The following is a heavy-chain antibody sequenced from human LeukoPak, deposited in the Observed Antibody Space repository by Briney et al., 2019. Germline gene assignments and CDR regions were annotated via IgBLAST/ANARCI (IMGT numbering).Heavy chain of an antibody. V-gene: IGHV4-61*01. CDR2: IYYSGST. D-gene: IGHD2-2*01. J-gene: IGHJ6*04. CDR3: ARDPLLYCSSTSCYDTYYYYGMDV. Sequence: SETLSLTCTVSGGSVSSSSYYWSWIRQPPGKGLEWIGYIYYSGSTNYNPSLKSRVTISVDTSKNQFSLKLSSVTAADTAVYYCARDPLLYCSSTSCYDTYYYYGMDVWGKGTTVTVSS. CDR1: GGSVSSSSYY.